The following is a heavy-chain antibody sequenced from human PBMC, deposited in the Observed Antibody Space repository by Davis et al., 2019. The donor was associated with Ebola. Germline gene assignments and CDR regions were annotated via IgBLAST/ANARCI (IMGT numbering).Heavy chain of an antibody. D-gene: IGHD2-15*01. CDR1: GFTFSDYW. Sequence: GESLKISCAASGFTFSDYWMHWVRQAAGKGLVWVSRIKSDGSSISYADSVKGRFTISRDNSKNTLYLQMNSLRAEDTAVYYCARLVAASRWWYFDYWGQGTLVTVSS. CDR2: IKSDGSSI. CDR3: ARLVAASRWWYFDY. J-gene: IGHJ4*02. V-gene: IGHV3-74*01.